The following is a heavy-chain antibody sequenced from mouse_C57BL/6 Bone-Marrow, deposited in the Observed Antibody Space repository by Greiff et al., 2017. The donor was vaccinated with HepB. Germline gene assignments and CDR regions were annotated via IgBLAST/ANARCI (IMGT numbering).Heavy chain of an antibody. V-gene: IGHV3-6*01. CDR3: ARGGVYYGSRDFDY. CDR1: GYSITSGYY. D-gene: IGHD1-1*01. CDR2: ISYDGSN. J-gene: IGHJ2*01. Sequence: EVQRVESGPGLVKPSQSLSLTCSVTGYSITSGYYWNWIRQFPGNKLEWMGYISYDGSNNYNPSLKNRISITRDTSKNQFFLKLNSVTTEDTATYYCARGGVYYGSRDFDYWGQGTTLTVSS.